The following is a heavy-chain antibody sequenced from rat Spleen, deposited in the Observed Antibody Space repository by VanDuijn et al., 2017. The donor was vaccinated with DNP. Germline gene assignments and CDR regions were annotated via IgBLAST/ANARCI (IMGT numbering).Heavy chain of an antibody. D-gene: IGHD1-11*01. CDR3: TTRGTTGTSDY. CDR1: EFTFSDYA. CDR2: ITSSGGST. V-gene: IGHV5S23*01. J-gene: IGHJ2*01. Sequence: EVQLVESGGGLVKPGRSLKLSCAASEFTFSDYAMAWVRQVPGKGLEWVASITSSGGSTFYRDSVKGRFTISRDNAESTLYLQMDSLRSEDTATYYCTTRGTTGTSDYWGQGVMVTVSS.